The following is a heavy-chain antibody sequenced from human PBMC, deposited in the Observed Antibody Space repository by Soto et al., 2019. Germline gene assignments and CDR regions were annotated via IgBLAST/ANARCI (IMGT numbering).Heavy chain of an antibody. CDR3: ARIYGTHYDILTGLWGGQFDY. CDR1: GYTFTNNY. V-gene: IGHV1-46*03. CDR2: INPSGGNT. D-gene: IGHD3-9*01. J-gene: IGHJ4*02. Sequence: APVKVSCKASGYTFTNNYVFWVRQAPGQALERMGIINPSGGNTIYAQKFQDRVTMTSDTSTSTIYIELSSLRSEDTAVFYCARIYGTHYDILTGLWGGQFDYWGQGTQVTVST.